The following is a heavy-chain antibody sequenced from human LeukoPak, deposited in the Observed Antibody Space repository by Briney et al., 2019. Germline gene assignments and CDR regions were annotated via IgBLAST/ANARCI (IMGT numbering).Heavy chain of an antibody. J-gene: IGHJ3*02. Sequence: SETLSLTCAVYGGSFSGYYWSWIRQPPGKGLEWIGRISTSGSTNYNPSIKSRVTMSVDTSKNQFSLKLTSVTAADTAVYYCAKVMVGHIVVVTSAFDIWGQGTMVTVSS. CDR2: ISTSGST. CDR3: AKVMVGHIVVVTSAFDI. V-gene: IGHV4-59*10. CDR1: GGSFSGYY. D-gene: IGHD2-21*02.